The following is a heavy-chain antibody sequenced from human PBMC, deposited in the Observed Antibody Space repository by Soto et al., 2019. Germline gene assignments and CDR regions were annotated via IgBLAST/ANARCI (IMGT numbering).Heavy chain of an antibody. Sequence: VGSLRLSCVGSGFRFSEHSMNWVRQAPGKGLQWVSYISSSSDSTYYADSVKGRFTVSRDNAKNALFLQMNSLRDDDTATYYCARLPKGSLVTAWGQGVRVTVSS. CDR1: GFRFSEHS. D-gene: IGHD2-21*02. CDR3: ARLPKGSLVTA. CDR2: ISSSSDST. V-gene: IGHV3-48*02. J-gene: IGHJ4*02.